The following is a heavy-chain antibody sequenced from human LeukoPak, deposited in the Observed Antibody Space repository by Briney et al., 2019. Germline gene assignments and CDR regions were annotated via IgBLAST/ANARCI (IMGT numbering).Heavy chain of an antibody. D-gene: IGHD6-13*01. CDR3: ARAYSSSWISPNYYFDY. J-gene: IGHJ4*02. CDR2: MNPDSGNT. Sequence: ASVKVSFKASGYTFTSYDINWVRQATGQGLEWMGWMNPDSGNTGYAQKFQGRVTITRNTSISTAYMELSSLRSEDTAVYYCARAYSSSWISPNYYFDYWGQGTLVTVSS. V-gene: IGHV1-8*03. CDR1: GYTFTSYD.